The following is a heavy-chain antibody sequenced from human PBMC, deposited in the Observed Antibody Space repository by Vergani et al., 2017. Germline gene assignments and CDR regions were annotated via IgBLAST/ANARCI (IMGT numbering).Heavy chain of an antibody. V-gene: IGHV1-69*01. Sequence: QVQLVQSGAEVKKPGSSVKVSCKASGGTFSSYAISWVRQAPGQGLEWMGGIIPIFGTANYAQKFQGRVTITADESTSTAYMELSSLRYEDTAVYYCARDQGDNWNLPDAFDIWGQGTMVTVSS. J-gene: IGHJ3*02. CDR1: GGTFSSYA. CDR3: ARDQGDNWNLPDAFDI. CDR2: IIPIFGTA. D-gene: IGHD1-7*01.